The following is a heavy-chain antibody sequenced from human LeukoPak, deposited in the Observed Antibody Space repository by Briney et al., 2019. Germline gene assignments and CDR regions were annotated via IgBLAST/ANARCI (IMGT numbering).Heavy chain of an antibody. V-gene: IGHV1-2*02. J-gene: IGHJ4*02. D-gene: IGHD1-1*01. CDR2: INPNSGGT. CDR1: GYNFTDYF. CDR3: ASEDHFHRTTGTTSLDY. Sequence: ASVTVSCKASGYNFTDYFMHWVRQAPGQGPEWMGWINPNSGGTNYAQKFQGRVTMTRDTSISTAYMELSRLRSDDTAVYYCASEDHFHRTTGTTSLDYWGQGTLVTVSS.